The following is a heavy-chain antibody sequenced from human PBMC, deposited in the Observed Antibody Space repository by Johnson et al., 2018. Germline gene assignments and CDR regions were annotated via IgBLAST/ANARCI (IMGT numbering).Heavy chain of an antibody. D-gene: IGHD3-22*01. CDR2: IDSSSSYI. J-gene: IGHJ3*02. V-gene: IGHV3-21*01. Sequence: VQLVESGGGLVEPGGSLRLSCAASGFTFSSYSMNWVRQAPGKGLEWVSSIDSSSSYILYADSVKGRCTISRDNAQPSLYLQMDSLRAEDTAVYFCARSIVVSRGAFDIWGQGTMVTVSS. CDR1: GFTFSSYS. CDR3: ARSIVVSRGAFDI.